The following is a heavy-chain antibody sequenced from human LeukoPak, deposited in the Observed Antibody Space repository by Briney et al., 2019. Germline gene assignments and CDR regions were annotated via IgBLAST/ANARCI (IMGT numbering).Heavy chain of an antibody. CDR3: ARSSGWYVLGMDYYYGMDV. CDR2: IYYSGST. CDR1: GGSISSSSYY. J-gene: IGHJ6*02. Sequence: EPSETLSLTCTVSGGSISSSSYYWGWIRQPPGKGLEWIGSIYYSGSTYYNPSLKSRVTISVDTSKNQFSLKLSSVTAADTAVYYCARSSGWYVLGMDYYYGMDVWGQGTTVTVSS. V-gene: IGHV4-39*07. D-gene: IGHD6-19*01.